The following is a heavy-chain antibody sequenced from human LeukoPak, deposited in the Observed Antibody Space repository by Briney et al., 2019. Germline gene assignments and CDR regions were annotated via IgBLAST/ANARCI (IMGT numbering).Heavy chain of an antibody. CDR1: GFTFSTYA. D-gene: IGHD6-19*01. CDR2: ISYAGSDK. J-gene: IGHJ4*02. V-gene: IGHV3-30*14. Sequence: GGSLRLSCAASGFTFSTYAMHWVRQAPGKGLEWVAVISYAGSDKYYADSVKGRFTISRDNSKNTLYLQMNSLRAEDTAVYYCARDPSSGWYSYFDYWGQGTLVTVSS. CDR3: ARDPSSGWYSYFDY.